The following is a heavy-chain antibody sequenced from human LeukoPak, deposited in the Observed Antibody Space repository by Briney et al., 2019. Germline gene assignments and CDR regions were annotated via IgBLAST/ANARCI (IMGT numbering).Heavy chain of an antibody. V-gene: IGHV3-7*01. CDR2: IKQDGSQK. D-gene: IGHD6-19*01. J-gene: IGHJ4*02. CDR3: AAQRAVGFDY. Sequence: GGSLRLSCAASGFTFSTYYMTWVRQAPGKGLEWVANIKQDGSQKYYVDSVHGRFTISRDNAKNSLYLQMNSLRAEDTAVYYCAAQRAVGFDYWGQGTLVTVSS. CDR1: GFTFSTYY.